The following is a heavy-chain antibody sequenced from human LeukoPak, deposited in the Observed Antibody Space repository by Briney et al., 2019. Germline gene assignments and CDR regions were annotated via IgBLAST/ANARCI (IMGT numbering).Heavy chain of an antibody. J-gene: IGHJ4*02. CDR2: ISYDGSDK. CDR1: GLTFSSYT. V-gene: IGHV3-30*04. Sequence: GGSLRLSCAASGLTFSSYTMHWVRQAPGKGLEWVAVISYDGSDKYYADSVKGRFTISRDNSKNTLYLQVNSLRAEDTAVFYCARNSPFDFWGQGTLVTVSS. CDR3: ARNSPFDF.